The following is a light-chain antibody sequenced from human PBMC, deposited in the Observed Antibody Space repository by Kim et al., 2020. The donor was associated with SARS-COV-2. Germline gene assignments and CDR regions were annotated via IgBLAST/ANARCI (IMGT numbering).Light chain of an antibody. J-gene: IGLJ1*01. Sequence: SYELTQPPSVSVAPGKTARINCGGNNIGSKSVHWYQQKPGQAPVLVIYYDSDRPSGIPERFSGSNSGNTATLTISRVEAGDEADYYCQVWDSSSDHNYVFGTGTKVTVL. CDR2: YDS. CDR1: NIGSKS. CDR3: QVWDSSSDHNYV. V-gene: IGLV3-21*04.